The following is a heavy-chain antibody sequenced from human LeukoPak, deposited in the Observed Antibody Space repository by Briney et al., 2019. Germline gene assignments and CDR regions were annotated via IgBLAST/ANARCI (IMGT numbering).Heavy chain of an antibody. D-gene: IGHD1-1*01. CDR1: GGSISSYY. V-gene: IGHV4-59*01. J-gene: IGHJ5*02. Sequence: PSETLSLTCTVSGGSISSYYWSWIRQPPGKGLEWIGYIYYSGSTNYNPSLKSRVTISVDTSKNQFSLKLSSVTVADTAVYYCARGATTGTYNWFDPWGQGTLVTVSS. CDR3: ARGATTGTYNWFDP. CDR2: IYYSGST.